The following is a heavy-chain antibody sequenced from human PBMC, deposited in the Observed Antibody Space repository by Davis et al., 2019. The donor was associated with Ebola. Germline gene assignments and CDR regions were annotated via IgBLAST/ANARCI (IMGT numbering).Heavy chain of an antibody. CDR1: GYTFTSYG. CDR3: ARDAVGASQRPYYYYYMDV. V-gene: IGHV1-18*04. D-gene: IGHD1-26*01. J-gene: IGHJ6*03. Sequence: ASVKVSCKASGYTFTSYGISWVRQAPGQGLEWMGWISAYNGNTNYAQKLQGRVTITADESTSTAYMELSSLRSEDTAVYYCARDAVGASQRPYYYYYMDVWGKGTTVTVSS. CDR2: ISAYNGNT.